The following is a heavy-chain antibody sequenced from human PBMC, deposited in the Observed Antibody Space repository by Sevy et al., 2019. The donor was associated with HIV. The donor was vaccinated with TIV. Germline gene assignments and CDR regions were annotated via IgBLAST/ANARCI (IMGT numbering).Heavy chain of an antibody. CDR1: GGSIRINSYY. CDR3: ATPRGTDWYEGAGGYFDL. D-gene: IGHD6-19*01. J-gene: IGHJ2*01. Sequence: SETLSLTCTVSGGSIRINSYYWGWVRQPPGKGLEWIGSIYNTGSTSYNPSLKSRVTISLDTSKNNFSLRLTSVTAADTAVYYCATPRGTDWYEGAGGYFDLWGRGTLVTVSS. V-gene: IGHV4-39*02. CDR2: IYNTGST.